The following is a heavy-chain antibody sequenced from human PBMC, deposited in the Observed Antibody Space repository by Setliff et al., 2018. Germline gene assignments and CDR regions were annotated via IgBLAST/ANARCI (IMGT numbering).Heavy chain of an antibody. V-gene: IGHV3-7*01. CDR2: VNPDGSGK. CDR1: GFAISSCW. J-gene: IGHJ4*02. Sequence: GGSLRLSCVASGFAISSCWMSWVRQAPGKGLEWVANVNPDGSGKYYVDSVKGRFTISRDNAKNSLYLQMDSLRIEDTAVYYCIDGRNRAWGVYWGQGTLVTVSS. D-gene: IGHD7-27*01. CDR3: IDGRNRAWGVY.